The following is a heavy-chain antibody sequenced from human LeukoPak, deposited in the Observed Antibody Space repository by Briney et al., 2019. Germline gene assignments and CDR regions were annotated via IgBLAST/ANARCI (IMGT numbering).Heavy chain of an antibody. CDR1: GYTFTSYY. CDR2: INPSGGST. Sequence: ASVKVSCKASGYTFTSYYVHWVRQAPGEGLEWMGIINPSGGSTGYAQKFQGRVTMTTDTSTSTAYMELRSLRCDDTAVYYCARAGYYYYMDVWGKGTTVTVSS. V-gene: IGHV1-46*03. CDR3: ARAGYYYYMDV. J-gene: IGHJ6*03.